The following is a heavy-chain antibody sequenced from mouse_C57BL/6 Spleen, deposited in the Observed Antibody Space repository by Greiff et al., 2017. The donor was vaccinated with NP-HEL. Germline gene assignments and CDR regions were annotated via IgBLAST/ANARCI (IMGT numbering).Heavy chain of an antibody. J-gene: IGHJ4*01. CDR3: ARGGYYGNYEDAMDY. D-gene: IGHD2-1*01. CDR2: IYPYNGVS. CDR1: GYSFTGYY. Sequence: EVKLQESGPELVMPGASVKISCKASGYSFTGYYMHWVKQSHGNILDWIGYIYPYNGVSSYNQKFKGKATLTVDKSSSTAYMELRSLTSEDSAVYYCARGGYYGNYEDAMDYWGQGTSVTVSS. V-gene: IGHV1-31*01.